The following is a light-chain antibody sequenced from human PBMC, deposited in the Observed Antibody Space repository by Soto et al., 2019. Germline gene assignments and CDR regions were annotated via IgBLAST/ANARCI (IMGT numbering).Light chain of an antibody. V-gene: IGKV1-33*01. CDR1: QDIKNF. CDR2: DAF. CDR3: QQYDSLPPT. Sequence: DIQMTQSPSSLSASVGDSVTMTCQASQDIKNFLNWYQQKPGKAPKLLIYDAFKLDTGVPSRFSGSGSGTDFTFTISSLQPEDIATYFCQQYDSLPPTVGGGTKVEI. J-gene: IGKJ4*01.